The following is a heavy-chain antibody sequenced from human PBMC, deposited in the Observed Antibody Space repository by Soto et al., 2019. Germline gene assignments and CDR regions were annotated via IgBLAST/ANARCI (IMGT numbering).Heavy chain of an antibody. CDR3: ARGIVGATAVFYYYGMDV. D-gene: IGHD1-26*01. CDR1: GFTFSSYA. V-gene: IGHV3-30-3*01. J-gene: IGHJ6*02. CDR2: ISYDGSNK. Sequence: GGSLRLSCAASGFTFSSYAMHWVRQAPGKGLEWVAVISYDGSNKYYADSVKGRFTISRDNSKNTLYLQMNSLRAEDTAVYYCARGIVGATAVFYYYGMDVWGQGTTVTVSS.